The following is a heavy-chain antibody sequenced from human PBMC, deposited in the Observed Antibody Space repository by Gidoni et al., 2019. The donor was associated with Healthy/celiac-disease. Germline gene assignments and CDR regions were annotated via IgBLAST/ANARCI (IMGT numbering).Heavy chain of an antibody. CDR2: IWYDGSNK. V-gene: IGHV3-33*08. Sequence: QVQLVESGGGVVQPGRSLRLSCAASGFTFSSYGMHWVRQAPGKGLEWVAVIWYDGSNKYYADSVKGRFTISRDNSKNTLYLQMNSLRAEDTAVYYCARDRLYDYVWGSGDYWGQGTLVTVSS. CDR1: GFTFSSYG. CDR3: ARDRLYDYVWGSGDY. D-gene: IGHD3-16*01. J-gene: IGHJ4*02.